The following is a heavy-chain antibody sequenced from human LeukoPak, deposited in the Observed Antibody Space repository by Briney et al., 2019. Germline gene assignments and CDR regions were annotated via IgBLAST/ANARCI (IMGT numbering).Heavy chain of an antibody. D-gene: IGHD6-13*01. CDR2: VSYAVSNK. J-gene: IGHJ4*02. CDR3: ASRAAAGADY. V-gene: IGHV3-30*04. Sequence: VGSLRLSCAPSGFTFSSYAMHWVPQAPGQGLEWGAVVSYAVSNKHYADSVKGRFTISIDNSKNTLYLQMNSLRAEDTAVYYCASRAAAGADYWGQGPRVTVSS. CDR1: GFTFSSYA.